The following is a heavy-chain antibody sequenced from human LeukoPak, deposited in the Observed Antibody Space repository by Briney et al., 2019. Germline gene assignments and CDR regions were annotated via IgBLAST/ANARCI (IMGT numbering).Heavy chain of an antibody. CDR1: GFTFRTFA. CDR3: ARGGYNSGWSTFDY. Sequence: GGSLRLSCAASGFTFRTFAMHWFRQAPGKGLEYVSGISRSGSSTYYGNSVKGRFTISRDNSKNTLYLQMGSLRAEDMAVYYCARGGYNSGWSTFDYWGQGTLVTDSS. J-gene: IGHJ4*02. D-gene: IGHD6-19*01. V-gene: IGHV3-64*01. CDR2: ISRSGSST.